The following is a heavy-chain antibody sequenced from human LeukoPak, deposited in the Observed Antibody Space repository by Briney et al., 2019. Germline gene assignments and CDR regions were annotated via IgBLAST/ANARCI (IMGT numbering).Heavy chain of an antibody. V-gene: IGHV3-23*01. CDR2: ISSTGGTT. D-gene: IGHD2-15*01. J-gene: IGHJ6*03. Sequence: PGGSLRLSCAASGITFSSYGMSWVRQAPGKGLEWVSSISSTGGTTYYADSVKGRFTISRDNSKNTLYLQMNSLRAEGTAIYYCAKNGDRGAYCTGGTCYPYFYYYMDVWGKGTTVTI. CDR1: GITFSSYG. CDR3: AKNGDRGAYCTGGTCYPYFYYYMDV.